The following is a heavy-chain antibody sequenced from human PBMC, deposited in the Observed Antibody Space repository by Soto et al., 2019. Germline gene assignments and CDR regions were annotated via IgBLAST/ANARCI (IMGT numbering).Heavy chain of an antibody. Sequence: SETLSLTCTVSGGSVSSGSYHWTWIRQPPGKGLGWIGYIYYSGSTNYNPSLKSRVTISVDTSKNQFSLKLSSVTAADTAVYYCARDNMRARDGMDVWGQGTTVTVSS. D-gene: IGHD3-16*01. CDR1: GGSVSSGSYH. CDR3: ARDNMRARDGMDV. V-gene: IGHV4-61*01. J-gene: IGHJ6*02. CDR2: IYYSGST.